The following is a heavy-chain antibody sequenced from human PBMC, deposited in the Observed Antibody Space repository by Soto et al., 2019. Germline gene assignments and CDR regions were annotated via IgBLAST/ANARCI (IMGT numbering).Heavy chain of an antibody. J-gene: IGHJ6*01. V-gene: IGHV5-51*01. CDR1: GYSFTSYW. D-gene: IGHD6-13*01. CDR3: ASLFAAGKPSYGLDV. Sequence: PGESLKISCKGSGYSFTSYWIGWVRQMPGKGLEWMEIIYPGDSDTRYSPSFQGQVTISADKSISTAYLQWSSLKASDTAMYYCASLFAAGKPSYGLDVWGQGVTVTVSS. CDR2: IYPGDSDT.